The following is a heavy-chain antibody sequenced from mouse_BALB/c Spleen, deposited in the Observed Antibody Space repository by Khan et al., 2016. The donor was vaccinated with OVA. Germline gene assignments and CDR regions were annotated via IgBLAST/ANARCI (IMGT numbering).Heavy chain of an antibody. D-gene: IGHD2-1*01. Sequence: QIQLVQSGPELKKPGETVKISCKASGFILTNYGLTWVKQAPGKGLEWMGWINTYTGEPIFGDDFKGRFAFSLETSASTAYLQINNLKDGDTDTCFCARDYGNYGYCDVRGAGTTVAVAS. CDR2: INTYTGEP. V-gene: IGHV9-3-1*01. CDR1: GFILTNYG. J-gene: IGHJ1*01. CDR3: ARDYGNYGYCDV.